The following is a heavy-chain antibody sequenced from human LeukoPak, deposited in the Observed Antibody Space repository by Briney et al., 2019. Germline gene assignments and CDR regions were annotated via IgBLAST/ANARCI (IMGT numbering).Heavy chain of an antibody. V-gene: IGHV4-34*01. J-gene: IGHJ3*02. CDR1: GGSFSGYY. D-gene: IGHD2-2*01. Sequence: SETLSLTCAVYGGSFSGYYWSWIRQPPGKGLEWIGEINHSGSTNYNPSLKSRVTISVDTSKNQFSLKLRSVNAADTAVYYCARSKIVGVPGAYDAFDIWGQGTMVTVSS. CDR3: ARSKIVGVPGAYDAFDI. CDR2: INHSGST.